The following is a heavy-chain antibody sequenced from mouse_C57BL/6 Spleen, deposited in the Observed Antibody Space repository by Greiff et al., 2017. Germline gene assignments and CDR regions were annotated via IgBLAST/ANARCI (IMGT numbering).Heavy chain of an antibody. CDR2: IYPGNSDT. CDR1: GYTFTSYW. J-gene: IGHJ3*01. D-gene: IGHD2-4*01. CDR3: TRAYDYDGAWFAY. V-gene: IGHV1-5*01. Sequence: VQLQQSGTVLARPGASVKMSCKTSGYTFTSYWMHWVKQRPGQGLEWIGAIYPGNSDTSYNQKFKGKAKLTAVTSASTAYMELSSLTNEDSAVYYCTRAYDYDGAWFAYWGQGTLVTVSA.